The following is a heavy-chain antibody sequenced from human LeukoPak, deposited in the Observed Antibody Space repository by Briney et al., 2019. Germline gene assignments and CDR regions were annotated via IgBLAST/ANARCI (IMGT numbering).Heavy chain of an antibody. V-gene: IGHV1-69*13. CDR3: ARGGVWFGEFPWFDP. CDR2: IIPIFGTA. CDR1: GGTFSSYA. D-gene: IGHD3-10*01. J-gene: IGHJ5*02. Sequence: GASVKVSCKASGGTFSSYAISWVRQAPGQGLEWMGGIIPIFGTANYAQKFQGRVTITADESTSTAYMELSSLRSEDTAVYYCARGGVWFGEFPWFDPWGQGTLVTVSS.